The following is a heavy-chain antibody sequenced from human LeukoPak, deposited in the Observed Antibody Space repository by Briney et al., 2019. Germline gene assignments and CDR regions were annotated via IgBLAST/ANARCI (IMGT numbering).Heavy chain of an antibody. CDR3: ARDELSMATREPFDY. V-gene: IGHV1-18*01. Sequence: ASVKVSCKASGYTFNSYGITWVRQAPGQGLEWMGWISAYNGNTNYAQKLQGRVTMTTDTSTSTAYMELRSLRSDDTAVYYCARDELSMATREPFDYWGQGTLVTVSS. J-gene: IGHJ4*02. CDR2: ISAYNGNT. D-gene: IGHD5-24*01. CDR1: GYTFNSYG.